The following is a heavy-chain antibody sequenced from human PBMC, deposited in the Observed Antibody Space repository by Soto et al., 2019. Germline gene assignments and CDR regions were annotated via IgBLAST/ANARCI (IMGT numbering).Heavy chain of an antibody. V-gene: IGHV3-23*01. CDR2: ISGSGGST. Sequence: GGSLRLSCAASGFTFDSYGMSWVRQAPGKGLEWVPSISGSGGSTYYADSVKGRFTISRDNSKNTLYLQMNSLSAEDTAVYFCAKVLTAGGLDYWGQGTLVTVSS. J-gene: IGHJ4*02. CDR1: GFTFDSYG. CDR3: AKVLTAGGLDY. D-gene: IGHD6-13*01.